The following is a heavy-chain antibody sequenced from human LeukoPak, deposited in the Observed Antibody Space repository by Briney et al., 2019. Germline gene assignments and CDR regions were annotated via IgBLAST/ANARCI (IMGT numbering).Heavy chain of an antibody. CDR1: GYTFTGYG. CDR2: ISAYNGNT. D-gene: IGHD4-17*01. CDR3: ARAGYGDYALEGSWFDP. J-gene: IGHJ5*02. V-gene: IGHV1-18*01. Sequence: GASVKVSCKASGYTFTGYGISWVRQAPGQGLEWMGWISAYNGNTNYAQKLQGRVTMTTDTSTSTAYMELRSLRSDDTAVYYCARAGYGDYALEGSWFDPWGQGTLVTVSS.